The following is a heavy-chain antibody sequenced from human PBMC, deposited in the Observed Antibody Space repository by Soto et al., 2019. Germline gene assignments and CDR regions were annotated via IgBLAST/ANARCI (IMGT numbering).Heavy chain of an antibody. CDR1: EGTCDDYG. Sequence: GGSQRHSYVAAEGTCDDYGMHWVRKSPGRGLEWVSVSNWDGGTTHYADSVKGRFTISRDNSKSSLYLQMNRLRTEDTALYYCAKCNSGGDCSSSASWGQGTLVTGFS. V-gene: IGHV3-43*01. J-gene: IGHJ1*01. CDR3: AKCNSGGDCSSSAS. D-gene: IGHD2-21*02. CDR2: SNWDGGTT.